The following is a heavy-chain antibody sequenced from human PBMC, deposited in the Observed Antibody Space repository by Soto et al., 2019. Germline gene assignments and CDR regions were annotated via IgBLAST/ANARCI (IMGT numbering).Heavy chain of an antibody. Sequence: ASVKVSCKASGYTFTGYYMHWVRQAPGQGLEWMGWINPNSGGTNYAQKFQGWVTMTRDTSISTAYMELSRLRSDATAVYYCAREPVYGGKLDYWGQGTLVTVSS. D-gene: IGHD4-17*01. V-gene: IGHV1-2*04. J-gene: IGHJ4*02. CDR2: INPNSGGT. CDR1: GYTFTGYY. CDR3: AREPVYGGKLDY.